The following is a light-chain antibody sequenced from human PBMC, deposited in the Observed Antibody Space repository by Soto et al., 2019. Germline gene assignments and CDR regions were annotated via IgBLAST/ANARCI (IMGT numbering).Light chain of an antibody. CDR1: QRVSSSY. CDR2: GAS. Sequence: EIVLTQSPGTLSLSPGERANLSCRASQRVSSSYLAWYQQKPGQAPRLLIYGASSRATGIPDRFSGSGSGTDFTLAISRLEPEDFAVYYCQQYGSSITFGQGTRLEIK. J-gene: IGKJ5*01. CDR3: QQYGSSIT. V-gene: IGKV3-20*01.